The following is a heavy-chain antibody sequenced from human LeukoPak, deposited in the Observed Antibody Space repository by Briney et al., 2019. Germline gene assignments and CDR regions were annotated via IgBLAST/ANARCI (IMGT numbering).Heavy chain of an antibody. V-gene: IGHV1-8*01. J-gene: IGHJ4*02. D-gene: IGHD3-10*01. CDR3: ARGGRYYYGSGSYYYFDY. Sequence: ASVKVSCKASGYTFTSYDINWVRQATGQGLEWMGWMNPNSGNTGYAQKFQGRVTMTRNTSISTAYMELSSLRSEDTAVYYCARGGRYYYGSGSYYYFDYWGQGTLVTVSS. CDR2: MNPNSGNT. CDR1: GYTFTSYD.